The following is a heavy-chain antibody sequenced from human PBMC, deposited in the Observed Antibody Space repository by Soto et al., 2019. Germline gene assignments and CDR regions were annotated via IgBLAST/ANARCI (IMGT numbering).Heavy chain of an antibody. CDR2: IYWDDDK. CDR3: AHMPPVYYSYGMDV. Sequence: QITLKESGPTLVKPTQTLTLTCTFSGFSLSTSGVGVGWIRQPPGKALEWLALIYWDDDKRYSPSLKSRLTITKDTSKTQVVLTMTNMDPVDTATYYCAHMPPVYYSYGMDVWGQGTTVTVSS. V-gene: IGHV2-5*02. CDR1: GFSLSTSGVG. J-gene: IGHJ6*02.